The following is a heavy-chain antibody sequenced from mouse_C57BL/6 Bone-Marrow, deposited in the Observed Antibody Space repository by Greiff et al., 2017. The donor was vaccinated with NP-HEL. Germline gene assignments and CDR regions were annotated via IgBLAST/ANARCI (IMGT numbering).Heavy chain of an antibody. J-gene: IGHJ2*01. CDR1: GYTFTSYW. V-gene: IGHV1-55*01. CDR2: IYPGSGST. Sequence: QVQLQQPGAELVKPGASVKMSCKASGYTFTSYWITWVKQRPGQGLEWIGDIYPGSGSTNYTEKFKSKATLTVDTSSSTAYMQLGGLASEDSAVYYCAGITTVVDYWGQGTALTVSS. D-gene: IGHD1-1*01. CDR3: AGITTVVDY.